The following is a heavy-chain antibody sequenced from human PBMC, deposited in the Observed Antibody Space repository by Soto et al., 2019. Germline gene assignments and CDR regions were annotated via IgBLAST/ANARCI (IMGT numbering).Heavy chain of an antibody. V-gene: IGHV1-18*04. D-gene: IGHD2-15*01. J-gene: IGHJ3*02. CDR3: AIQALRYCSGGSCSFDI. CDR1: GYTFTSYG. CDR2: ISAYNGNT. Sequence: SVKVSCKASGYTFTSYGISWVRQAPGQGLEWMGWISAYNGNTNYAQKLQGRVTMTTDTSTSTAFMELRSLRSDDTAVYYCAIQALRYCSGGSCSFDIWGQGTMVTVSS.